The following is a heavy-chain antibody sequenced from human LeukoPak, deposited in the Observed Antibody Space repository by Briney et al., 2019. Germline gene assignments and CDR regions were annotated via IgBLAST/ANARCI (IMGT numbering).Heavy chain of an antibody. CDR3: ARVHSEWLRAPKGRLDY. D-gene: IGHD5-12*01. CDR2: INTNTGNP. V-gene: IGHV7-4-1*02. CDR1: GYTFTSYA. Sequence: ASVKVSCKASGYTFTSYAMNWVRQAPGQGLEWMGWINTNTGNPTYAQGFTGRFVFSLDTSVSTAYLQISSLKAEDTAVYYCARVHSEWLRAPKGRLDYWGQGTLVTVSS. J-gene: IGHJ4*02.